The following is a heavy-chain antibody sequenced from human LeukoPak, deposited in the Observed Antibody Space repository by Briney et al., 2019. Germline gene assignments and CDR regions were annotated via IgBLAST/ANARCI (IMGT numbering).Heavy chain of an antibody. CDR2: IYHSGST. V-gene: IGHV4-30-2*01. Sequence: SQTLSLTCTVSGGSISSGGYYWSWIRQPPGKGLEWIGYIYHSGSTYYNPSLKSRVTISVDRSKNQFSLKLSSVTAADTAVYYCARGTYYDFPDGSYFDYWGQGTLVTVSS. D-gene: IGHD3-3*01. CDR1: GGSISSGGYY. J-gene: IGHJ4*02. CDR3: ARGTYYDFPDGSYFDY.